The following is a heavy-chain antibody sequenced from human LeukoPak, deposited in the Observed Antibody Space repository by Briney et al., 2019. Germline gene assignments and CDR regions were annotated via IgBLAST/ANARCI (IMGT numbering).Heavy chain of an antibody. D-gene: IGHD6-6*01. J-gene: IGHJ4*02. CDR1: GFTFSSYA. V-gene: IGHV3-30-3*01. Sequence: GGSLRLSCSASGFTFSSYAMHWVRQAPGKGLEWVAVISYDGSNKYYADSVKGRFTISRDNSKNTLYLQMNSLRAEDTAVYYCARRESSSLAPLVDYWGQGTLVTVSS. CDR3: ARRESSSLAPLVDY. CDR2: ISYDGSNK.